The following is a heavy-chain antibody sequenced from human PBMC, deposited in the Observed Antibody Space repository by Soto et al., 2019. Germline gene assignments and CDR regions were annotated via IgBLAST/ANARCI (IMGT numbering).Heavy chain of an antibody. J-gene: IGHJ4*02. CDR2: ISGSGGST. Sequence: GGSLRLSCAASGFTFSSYAMRWVRQAPGKGLEWVSAISGSGGSTYNADSVKGRFTISRNNSKNTLYPQMNSLRAEDTAVYYCARRGSSSYFDYWGQGTLVTVSS. CDR3: ARRGSSSYFDY. D-gene: IGHD6-13*01. V-gene: IGHV3-23*01. CDR1: GFTFSSYA.